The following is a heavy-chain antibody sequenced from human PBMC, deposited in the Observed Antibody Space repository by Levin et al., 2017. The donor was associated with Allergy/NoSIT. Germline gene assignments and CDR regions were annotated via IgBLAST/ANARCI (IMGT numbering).Heavy chain of an antibody. CDR1: GYIFSNYG. D-gene: IGHD5-18*01. Sequence: VASVKVSCKPSGYIFSNYGISWVRQAPGQGLEWMGWISADSGHTNYVQRLQGRVTMTTDTSTSTAYLELRSLRSDDTAVYYCARDRGYTYGEDYWYFDLWGRGTLVTVSS. CDR3: ARDRGYTYGEDYWYFDL. V-gene: IGHV1-18*01. J-gene: IGHJ2*01. CDR2: ISADSGHT.